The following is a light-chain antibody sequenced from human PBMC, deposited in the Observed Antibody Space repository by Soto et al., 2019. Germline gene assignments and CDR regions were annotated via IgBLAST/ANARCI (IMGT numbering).Light chain of an antibody. J-gene: IGKJ1*01. CDR1: QSVSSSY. Sequence: EIVLTHSPVTLSVSPVERATLSCRASQSVSSSYLAWYQQKPGQAPRLLIYGASSRATGIPDRFSGSGSGTDFTLTISRLETEDFAVYYCQQYGSSRTFGQGTKVDIK. CDR3: QQYGSSRT. CDR2: GAS. V-gene: IGKV3-20*01.